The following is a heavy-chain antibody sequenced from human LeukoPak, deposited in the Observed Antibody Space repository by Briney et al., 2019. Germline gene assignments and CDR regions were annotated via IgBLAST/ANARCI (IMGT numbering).Heavy chain of an antibody. CDR2: VNHSGNT. CDR1: GGSFSGYY. CDR3: ARGARPGETGNYYFDY. Sequence: WETLSLTCAVCGGSFSGYYWSWLRQPPGKGLEWIGEVNHSGNTKYNPSHKSRVTISVDTSKNQCSLKLRAVTAADTAEYFGARGARPGETGNYYFDYWGKGTLVTVSS. J-gene: IGHJ4*02. V-gene: IGHV4-34*01. D-gene: IGHD1-1*01.